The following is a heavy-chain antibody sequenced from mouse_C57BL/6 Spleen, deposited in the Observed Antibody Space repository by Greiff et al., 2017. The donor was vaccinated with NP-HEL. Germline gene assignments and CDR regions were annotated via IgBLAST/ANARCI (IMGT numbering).Heavy chain of an antibody. CDR3: ARMRNYSYFDY. Sequence: VQLQQPGAELVMPGASVKLSCKASGYTFTSYWMHWVKQRPGQGLEWIGEIDPSDSYTNYNQKFKGKSTLTVDKSSSTAYMQLSSLTSEDSAVYYCARMRNYSYFDYWGQGTTLTVSS. J-gene: IGHJ2*01. D-gene: IGHD2-12*01. CDR1: GYTFTSYW. V-gene: IGHV1-69*01. CDR2: IDPSDSYT.